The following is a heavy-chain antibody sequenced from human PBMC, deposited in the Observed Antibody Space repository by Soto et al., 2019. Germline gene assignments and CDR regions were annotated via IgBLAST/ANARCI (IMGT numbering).Heavy chain of an antibody. CDR2: ISGSGGST. Sequence: PGGSLRLSCAASGFTFSSYAVSWVRQAPGKGLEWVSAISGSGGSTYYADSVKGRFTISRDNSKNTLYLQMNSLRAEDTAVYYCAKDLGDPKYSSSWYVAFDIWGQGTMVTVSS. CDR3: AKDLGDPKYSSSWYVAFDI. D-gene: IGHD6-13*01. V-gene: IGHV3-23*01. J-gene: IGHJ3*02. CDR1: GFTFSSYA.